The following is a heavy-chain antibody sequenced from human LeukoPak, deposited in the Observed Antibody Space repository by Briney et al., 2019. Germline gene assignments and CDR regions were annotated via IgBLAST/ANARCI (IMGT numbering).Heavy chain of an antibody. Sequence: GGSLRLSCAASGFTFSSYWVHWVRQAPGKGLVWVSRINSDGTSKTYADSVKGRFTISRDNSKNTLYLQMNSLRAEDTAVYYCAKDPVPGYSSGWYNYFDYWGQGTLVTVSS. V-gene: IGHV3-74*01. CDR3: AKDPVPGYSSGWYNYFDY. CDR2: INSDGTSK. J-gene: IGHJ4*02. CDR1: GFTFSSYW. D-gene: IGHD6-19*01.